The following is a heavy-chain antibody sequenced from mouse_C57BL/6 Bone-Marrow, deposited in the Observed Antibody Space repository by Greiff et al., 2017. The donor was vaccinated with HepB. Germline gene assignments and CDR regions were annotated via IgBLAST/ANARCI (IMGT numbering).Heavy chain of an antibody. D-gene: IGHD2-4*01. J-gene: IGHJ3*01. Sequence: VQLQQPGAELVKPGASVKLSCTASGYTFTSYWMHWVKQRPGRGLEWIGRIDPNSGGTKYNEKFKGKATLTVDKPTSTAYMQLSSLTSEDSAVYYWATEGYDCAWFAYWGQGTMVTVSA. CDR2: IDPNSGGT. CDR3: ATEGYDCAWFAY. CDR1: GYTFTSYW. V-gene: IGHV1-72*01.